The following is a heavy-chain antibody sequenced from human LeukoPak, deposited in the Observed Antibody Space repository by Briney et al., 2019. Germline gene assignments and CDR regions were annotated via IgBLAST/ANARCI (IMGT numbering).Heavy chain of an antibody. D-gene: IGHD1-7*01. CDR3: ARDVREELPGRY. Sequence: GGSLRLSCAASGFTVSINYISWVRQAPGKGLEGVSGIYSGGSTYYADSVKGRFTISRDNSKNTLYLQMNSLRAEDTAVYYCARDVREELPGRYWGQGTLVTVSS. CDR2: IYSGGST. J-gene: IGHJ4*02. CDR1: GFTVSINY. V-gene: IGHV3-66*02.